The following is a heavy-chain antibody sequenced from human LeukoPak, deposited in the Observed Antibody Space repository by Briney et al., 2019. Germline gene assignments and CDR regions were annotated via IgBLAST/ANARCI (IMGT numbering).Heavy chain of an antibody. D-gene: IGHD2-2*01. CDR1: GYTFTSYG. Sequence: GASVKVSCKASGYTFTSYGISWVRQAPGQGLEWMGWISAYNGNTNYAQKLQGRVTMTTDTSTSTAYMELRSLRSDDTAVYYCARTPYCSSTSCPFDPWGQGTLVTVSS. CDR3: ARTPYCSSTSCPFDP. V-gene: IGHV1-18*01. J-gene: IGHJ5*02. CDR2: ISAYNGNT.